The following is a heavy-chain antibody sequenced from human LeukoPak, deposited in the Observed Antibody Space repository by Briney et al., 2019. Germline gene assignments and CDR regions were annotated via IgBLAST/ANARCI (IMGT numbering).Heavy chain of an antibody. J-gene: IGHJ4*02. CDR2: ISSSGSTI. V-gene: IGHV3-11*01. D-gene: IGHD3-22*01. Sequence: GGSLRLSCAASGFTFSDYYMSWIRRAPGKGLEWVSYISSSGSTIYYADSVKGRFTISRDNSKNSLYLQMNSLRTEDTALYYCAKDINYDSSGYPDYWGQGTLVTVSS. CDR3: AKDINYDSSGYPDY. CDR1: GFTFSDYY.